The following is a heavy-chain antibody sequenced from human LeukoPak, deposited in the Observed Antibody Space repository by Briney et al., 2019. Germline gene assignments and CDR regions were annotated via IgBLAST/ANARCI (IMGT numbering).Heavy chain of an antibody. CDR3: ARVKTYYDFWSGYYTHLYFDY. CDR1: GFTVSSNY. V-gene: IGHV3-53*01. J-gene: IGHJ4*02. Sequence: GGSLRLSCAASGFTVSSNYMSWVRQAPGKGLEWVSVIYSGGSTYYADSVKGRFTISRDNSKNTLYLQMNSLRAEDTAVYYCARVKTYYDFWSGYYTHLYFDYWGQGTLVTVSS. D-gene: IGHD3-3*01. CDR2: IYSGGST.